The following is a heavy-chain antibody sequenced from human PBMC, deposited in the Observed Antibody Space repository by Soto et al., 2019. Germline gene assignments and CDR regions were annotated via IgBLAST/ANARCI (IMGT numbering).Heavy chain of an antibody. CDR1: GFTFDDYA. D-gene: IGHD6-19*01. J-gene: IGHJ4*02. V-gene: IGHV3-9*01. Sequence: GGSLRLSCAASGFTFDDYAMHWVRQAPGKGLEWVSGISWNSGSIGYADSVKGRFTISRENAKNSLYLQMNSLRAEDTALYYCAKDVYGDIAVAGGGFDYWGQGTLVTVSS. CDR2: ISWNSGSI. CDR3: AKDVYGDIAVAGGGFDY.